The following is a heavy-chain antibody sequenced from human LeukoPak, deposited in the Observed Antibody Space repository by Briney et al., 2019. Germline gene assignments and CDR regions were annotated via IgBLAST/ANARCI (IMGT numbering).Heavy chain of an antibody. V-gene: IGHV3-11*01. J-gene: IGHJ1*01. CDR3: ARARAAYFALFQH. Sequence: GRSLRLSCAASGFSIGDYYMSWVRQAPGKGLEWISYISSGAGGTMKYADSVKGRFTISRDNAQNSLFLQMNSLRAEDTAVYFCARARAAYFALFQHWGQGSLVIVSS. CDR1: GFSIGDYY. D-gene: IGHD3-9*01. CDR2: ISSGAGGTM.